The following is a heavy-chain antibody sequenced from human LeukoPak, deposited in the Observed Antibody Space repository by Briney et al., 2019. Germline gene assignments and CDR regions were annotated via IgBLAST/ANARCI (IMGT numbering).Heavy chain of an antibody. J-gene: IGHJ4*02. CDR2: VIPIFGTA. CDR1: GGTFSSSA. D-gene: IGHD2-2*01. V-gene: IGHV1-69*13. CDR3: ASGTTDIVVVPATLRNYYFDY. Sequence: ASVKVSCKASGGTFSSSAISWVRQAPGQGLQWLGGVIPIFGTANYAQKFQGRVSITADESTSTAYMELSRLRSEDTAVYYCASGTTDIVVVPATLRNYYFDYWGQGTLVTVSS.